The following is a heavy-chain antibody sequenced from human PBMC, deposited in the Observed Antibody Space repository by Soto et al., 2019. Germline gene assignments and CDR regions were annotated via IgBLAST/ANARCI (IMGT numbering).Heavy chain of an antibody. CDR2: IIPISGNT. CDR3: AALQKGRFWDYYYMDV. Sequence: ASVKVSCKASGGTFSSYTISWVRQAPGQGLEWIGRIIPISGNTNYAQKFQGRVTITTDMSTSTAYMELSSLRSEDTAVYYCAALQKGRFWDYYYMDVWGRGTTVTVSS. J-gene: IGHJ6*03. D-gene: IGHD3-3*01. V-gene: IGHV1-69*02. CDR1: GGTFSSYT.